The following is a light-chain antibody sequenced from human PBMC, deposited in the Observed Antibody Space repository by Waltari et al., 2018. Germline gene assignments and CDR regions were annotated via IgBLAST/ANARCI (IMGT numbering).Light chain of an antibody. J-gene: IGKJ1*01. V-gene: IGKV1-5*03. CDR2: KAS. CDR1: QGISSW. CDR3: QQYNSYSRT. Sequence: DIQMTQSPSTLPASVGDRVTITCRASQGISSWLAWYQQKPGKAPKLLIYKASSLESGVPSRFSGSGSGTEFTLTISSLQPDDFATYYCQQYNSYSRTFGQGTKVEIK.